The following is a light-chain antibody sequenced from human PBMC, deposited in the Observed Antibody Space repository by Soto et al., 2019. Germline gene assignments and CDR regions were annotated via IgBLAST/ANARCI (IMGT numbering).Light chain of an antibody. CDR3: SSYTSSSTVV. CDR2: EVS. J-gene: IGLJ2*01. V-gene: IGLV2-14*01. CDR1: SSDVGTYNY. Sequence: QSALTQPASVSGSPGQSITISCTGTSSDVGTYNYVSWYQQHPGKAPKLMIYEVSNRPSGVSNRFSGSKFGNTASLTISGLQAEDEADYCCSSYTSSSTVVFGGGTKLTVL.